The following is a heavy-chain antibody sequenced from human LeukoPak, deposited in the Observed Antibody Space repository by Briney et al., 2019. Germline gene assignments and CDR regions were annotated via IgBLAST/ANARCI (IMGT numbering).Heavy chain of an antibody. CDR3: AREVATTFYYYYYMDV. CDR2: ISSSGSTI. CDR1: GFTFSSYE. Sequence: GGSLRLSCAASGFTFSSYEMNWVRQAPGKGLEWVSYISSSGSTIYYADSVKGRFTISRDNAKNSLYLQMNSLRAEDTAVYYCAREVATTFYYYYYMDVWGKGTTVTVSS. V-gene: IGHV3-48*03. J-gene: IGHJ6*03. D-gene: IGHD5-12*01.